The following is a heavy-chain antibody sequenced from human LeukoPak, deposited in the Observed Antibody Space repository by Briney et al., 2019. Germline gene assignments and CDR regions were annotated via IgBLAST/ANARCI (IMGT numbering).Heavy chain of an antibody. Sequence: SETLSLTCTVSGGSISSYYWSWIRQPPGKGLEWIGHIYHSGSTNYNPSLKSRVSISVDTSKNQFSLKLTSVTSADTAVYYCARDGPAYTSRWYDYYYGLDVWGQGTTVTVSS. J-gene: IGHJ6*02. D-gene: IGHD2-2*01. CDR2: IYHSGST. CDR1: GGSISSYY. CDR3: ARDGPAYTSRWYDYYYGLDV. V-gene: IGHV4-59*01.